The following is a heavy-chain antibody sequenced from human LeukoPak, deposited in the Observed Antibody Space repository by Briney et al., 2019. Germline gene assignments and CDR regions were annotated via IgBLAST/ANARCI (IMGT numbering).Heavy chain of an antibody. CDR3: AKLEMRDMIVGTVLDY. CDR1: GFTFSSYA. CDR2: ISGSGGST. Sequence: GGSLRLSCAASGFTFSSYAMSWVRQAPGKGLEWVSAISGSGGSTYYADSVKGRFTISRDNSKNTLYLQMNSLRAEDTAVYYCAKLEMRDMIVGTVLDYWGQGTLVTVSS. J-gene: IGHJ4*02. V-gene: IGHV3-23*01. D-gene: IGHD3-22*01.